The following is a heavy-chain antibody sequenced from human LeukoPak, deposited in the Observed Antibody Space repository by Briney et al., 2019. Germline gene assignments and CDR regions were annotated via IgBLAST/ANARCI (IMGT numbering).Heavy chain of an antibody. V-gene: IGHV4-39*01. CDR1: GGSVSTIDW. D-gene: IGHD7-27*01. CDR2: IYYSGST. Sequence: SETLSLTCTVSGGSVSTIDWWTWVRQPPGKGLEWIGSIYYSGSTYYNPSLKSRVTISVDTSKNQFSLKLSSVTVTDTAVYYCARQTVRGWGLGGKEFDNWGQGTLATVSS. J-gene: IGHJ4*02. CDR3: ARQTVRGWGLGGKEFDN.